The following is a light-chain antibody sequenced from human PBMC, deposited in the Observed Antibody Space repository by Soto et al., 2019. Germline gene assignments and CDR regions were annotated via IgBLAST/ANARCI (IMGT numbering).Light chain of an antibody. CDR3: SSYTSGSTVV. J-gene: IGLJ2*01. V-gene: IGLV2-14*01. CDR1: SSDVGGYNY. CDR2: DVS. Sequence: QSALTQPASVSGSPGQSITISCTGTSSDVGGYNYVSWYQQHPGKAPKLMIYDVSNRPSGVSNRFSGSKSGNTASLTISGLQTEDEADHYCSSYTSGSTVVFGGGTKHTV.